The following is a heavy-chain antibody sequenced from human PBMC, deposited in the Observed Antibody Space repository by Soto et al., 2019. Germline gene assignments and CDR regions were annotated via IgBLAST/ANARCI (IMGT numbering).Heavy chain of an antibody. D-gene: IGHD6-13*01. CDR1: GFSLSTGGVG. CDR3: AHRIAACINWYFDL. V-gene: IGHV2-5*02. J-gene: IGHJ2*01. CDR2: IYWDDSK. Sequence: QITLKESGPTLVKPTQTLTLTCAFSGFSLSTGGVGVGWIRQPPGKALEWLALIYWDDSKHYSPSLNSRLTITKDTSKNQVVLSMTNMDRVDTATYYCAHRIAACINWYFDLWGRGTLVTVSS.